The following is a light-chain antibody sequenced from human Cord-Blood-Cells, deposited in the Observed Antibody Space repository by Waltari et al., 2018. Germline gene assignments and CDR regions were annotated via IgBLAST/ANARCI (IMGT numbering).Light chain of an antibody. CDR2: EGS. CDR3: CSYAGSSYV. V-gene: IGLV2-23*01. Sequence: QSALTQPASVSGSPGQSITISCTGTSSDVGSYNLVSWYQQHPGKAPKLMIYEGSKRPSGVSNRFSGSKSGNTASRTISGLRAEDEADYYCCSYAGSSYVFGTGTKVTVL. CDR1: SSDVGSYNL. J-gene: IGLJ1*01.